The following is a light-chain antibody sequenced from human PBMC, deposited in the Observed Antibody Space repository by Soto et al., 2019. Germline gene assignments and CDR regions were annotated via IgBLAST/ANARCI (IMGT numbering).Light chain of an antibody. J-gene: IGKJ1*01. CDR2: DAS. V-gene: IGKV1-5*01. CDR1: QSISSW. CDR3: QQYNSYSRT. Sequence: DIPMTQPPSTLSASVGDRVTITCRASQSISSWLAWYQQKPGKAPKLLIYDASSLESGVPSRFSGSGSGTEFTLTISSLQPDDFATYYCQQYNSYSRTFGQGTKVDI.